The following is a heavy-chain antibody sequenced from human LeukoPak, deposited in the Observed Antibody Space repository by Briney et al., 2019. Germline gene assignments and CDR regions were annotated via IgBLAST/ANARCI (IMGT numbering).Heavy chain of an antibody. Sequence: GGSLRLSCAASRFTFSSYAMSWVRQAPGKGLEWVSGMSGSGDNTYYADSVKGRFTISRDNSKNTLYLQMNSLRAEDTAVYYCAKRSENYGDFDYWGQGTLVTVSS. CDR2: MSGSGDNT. V-gene: IGHV3-23*01. CDR3: AKRSENYGDFDY. CDR1: RFTFSSYA. J-gene: IGHJ4*02. D-gene: IGHD4-17*01.